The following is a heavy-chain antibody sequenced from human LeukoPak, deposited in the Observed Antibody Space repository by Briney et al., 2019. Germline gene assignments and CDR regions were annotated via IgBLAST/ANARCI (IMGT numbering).Heavy chain of an antibody. J-gene: IGHJ4*02. CDR2: IRYGGSNK. V-gene: IGHV3-30*02. CDR3: AKDPIRIGAAIQISAYYFDY. CDR1: GFTFSSYG. D-gene: IGHD6-13*01. Sequence: PGGSLRLSCAASGFTFSSYGMHWVRQAPGKGLEWVAFIRYGGSNKYYADSVKGRFTISRDNSKNTLYLQMNSLRAEDTAVYYCAKDPIRIGAAIQISAYYFDYWGQGTLVTVSS.